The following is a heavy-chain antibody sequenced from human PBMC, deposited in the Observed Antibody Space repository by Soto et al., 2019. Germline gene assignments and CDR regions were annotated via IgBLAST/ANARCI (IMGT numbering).Heavy chain of an antibody. CDR1: GYSVSSASYY. CDR3: ARGRDSSGWFDF. J-gene: IGHJ4*02. CDR2: ISYSGST. V-gene: IGHV4-61*01. D-gene: IGHD6-19*01. Sequence: SETLSHSCPFSGYSVSSASYYWDWIRQPPGQVLEWIGYISYSGSTDYNPTLKGRVTISVDTSKNQFSLKLSSATAADTAVYYCARGRDSSGWFDFWGLGTRVPVS.